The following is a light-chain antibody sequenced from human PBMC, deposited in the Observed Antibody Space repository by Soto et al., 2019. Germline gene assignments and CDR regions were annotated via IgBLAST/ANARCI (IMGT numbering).Light chain of an antibody. CDR1: QSLLHSDGYNF. CDR3: MQALQTPFT. J-gene: IGKJ3*01. V-gene: IGKV2-28*01. Sequence: DIVMTQSPLSLPVTPGEPASISCRSSQSLLHSDGYNFLDWYLQKPGQSPQVLFYLGSNRASGVPDRFSCTGSGTDFTLKISRVEAEDVGVYYCMQALQTPFTFGPGTRVDIK. CDR2: LGS.